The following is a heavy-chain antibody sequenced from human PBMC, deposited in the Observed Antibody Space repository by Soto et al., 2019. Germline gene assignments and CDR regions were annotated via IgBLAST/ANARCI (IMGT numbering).Heavy chain of an antibody. CDR1: GFTFSSYA. V-gene: IGHV3-23*01. CDR2: ISGSGGST. CDR3: AREGPTYYDLWSGYLDYYYYDMDV. D-gene: IGHD3-3*01. Sequence: PGGSLRLSCAASGFTFSSYAMSWVRQAPGKGLEWVSAISGSGGSTYYADSVKGRFTISRDNSKNTLYLQMNSLRAEDTAVYYCAREGPTYYDLWSGYLDYYYYDMDVWGKGTTVTVSS. J-gene: IGHJ6*03.